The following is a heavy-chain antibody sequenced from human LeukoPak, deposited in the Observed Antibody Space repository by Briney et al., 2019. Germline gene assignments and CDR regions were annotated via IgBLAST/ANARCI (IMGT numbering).Heavy chain of an antibody. CDR3: AREGLNMVRGVIPKEAWGWFDP. J-gene: IGHJ5*02. Sequence: SETLSLTCTVSGGSISSYYWSWVRQPPGKGLEWIGYIYYSGSTNYNPSLKSRVTISVDTSKNQFSLKLSSVTAADTAVYYCAREGLNMVRGVIPKEAWGWFDPWGQGTLVTVSS. V-gene: IGHV4-59*12. D-gene: IGHD3-10*01. CDR1: GGSISSYY. CDR2: IYYSGST.